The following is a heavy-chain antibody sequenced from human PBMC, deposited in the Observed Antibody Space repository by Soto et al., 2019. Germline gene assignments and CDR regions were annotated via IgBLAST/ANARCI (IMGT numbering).Heavy chain of an antibody. CDR1: GYAFTSYY. CDR2: INPSGGST. D-gene: IGHD6-19*01. CDR3: ARADDLTTGYSSGCLQY. J-gene: IGHJ4*02. Sequence: GASVKVSCKASGYAFTSYYMHWVRQAPGQGLEWMGIINPSGGSTSYAQKFQGRVTMTRDTSTSTVYMELSSLRSEDTAVYYCARADDLTTGYSSGCLQYWGQGTLVTVSS. V-gene: IGHV1-46*01.